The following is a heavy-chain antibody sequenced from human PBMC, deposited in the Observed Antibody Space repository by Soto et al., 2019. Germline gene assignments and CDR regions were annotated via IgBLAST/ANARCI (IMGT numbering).Heavy chain of an antibody. J-gene: IGHJ3*02. Sequence: QVQLQESGPGLVKPSETLSLTCTGSGGSISSYYWSWIRQPPGKGLEWIGYIYYSGSTNYNPSLKIRVTISVDTSKNQFSLKLSSVTAADTAVYYCARHCSGGSCYYAFDIWGQGTMVTVSS. CDR2: IYYSGST. CDR3: ARHCSGGSCYYAFDI. CDR1: GGSISSYY. D-gene: IGHD2-15*01. V-gene: IGHV4-59*08.